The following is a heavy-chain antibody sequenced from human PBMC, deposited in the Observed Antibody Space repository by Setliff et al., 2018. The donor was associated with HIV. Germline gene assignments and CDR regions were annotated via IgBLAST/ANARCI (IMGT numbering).Heavy chain of an antibody. D-gene: IGHD3-22*01. J-gene: IGHJ4*02. CDR2: ISGSGGST. Sequence: GGSLRLSCAASGFTFSSYAMSWVRQAPGKGLEWVSAISGSGGSTYYADSVKGRFTISRDNSKNTLYLQMNSLRAEDTAVYYCAKDVRYYYDSSGYYPAFDYWGQGTLVTVSS. V-gene: IGHV3-23*01. CDR1: GFTFSSYA. CDR3: AKDVRYYYDSSGYYPAFDY.